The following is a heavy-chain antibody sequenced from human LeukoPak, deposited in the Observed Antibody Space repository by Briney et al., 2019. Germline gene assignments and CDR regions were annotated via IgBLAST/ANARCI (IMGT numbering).Heavy chain of an antibody. Sequence: GGSLRLSCAASGFTFSIYAMTWVRQAPGKGLQWVSAISGSGDTTYYADSVKGRFTISRDNSKNTLYLQMNSLRAEDTAVYYCAKGELLLWFGELCWGQGTLVTVSS. CDR3: AKGELLLWFGELC. CDR1: GFTFSIYA. V-gene: IGHV3-23*01. J-gene: IGHJ4*02. D-gene: IGHD3-10*01. CDR2: ISGSGDTT.